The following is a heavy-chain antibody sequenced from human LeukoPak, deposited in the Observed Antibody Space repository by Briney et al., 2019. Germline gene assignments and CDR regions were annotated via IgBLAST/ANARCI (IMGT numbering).Heavy chain of an antibody. V-gene: IGHV1-18*01. CDR2: ISAYNGNT. CDR1: GYTFTSYG. CDR3: ARVSLSIFGVVTHDAFDI. J-gene: IGHJ3*02. Sequence: ASVKVSCKASGYTFTSYGISWVRQAPGQGLEWMGWISAYNGNTNYAQKLQGRVTMTTDTSTSTAYMELRSLRSDDTAVYYCARVSLSIFGVVTHDAFDIWGQGTMVTVSS. D-gene: IGHD3-3*01.